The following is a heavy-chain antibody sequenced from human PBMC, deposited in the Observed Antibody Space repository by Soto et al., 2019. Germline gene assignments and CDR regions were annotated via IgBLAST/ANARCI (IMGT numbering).Heavy chain of an antibody. CDR1: GYTFTSYA. Sequence: GASVKVSCKASGYTFTSYAMHWVRQAPGQRLEWMGWINAGNGNTKYSQKFQGRVTMTRDTSASTAYMELSSLRSEDTAVYYCARVNEGKGCVSCYGANCEAFDIWGQGTMVTVSS. CDR3: ARVNEGKGCVSCYGANCEAFDI. D-gene: IGHD2-15*01. J-gene: IGHJ3*02. CDR2: INAGNGNT. V-gene: IGHV1-3*01.